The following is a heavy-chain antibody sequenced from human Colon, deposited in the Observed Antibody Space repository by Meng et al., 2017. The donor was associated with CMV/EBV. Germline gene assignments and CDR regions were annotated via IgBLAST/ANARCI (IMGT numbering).Heavy chain of an antibody. CDR2: INSDGSST. CDR3: ARDFGGVGSTNAFDY. V-gene: IGHV3-74*01. Sequence: EVQLVESGGAFVHPGASRRRSXDDSGTTFSSYWMHWVRQAPGQGLVWVSRINSDGSSTSYAEFVKGRFTISRDNAKNTLFLQMKSLGVEDTAVYYCARDFGGVGSTNAFDYWGLGTLVTVSS. J-gene: IGHJ4*02. D-gene: IGHD1-26*01. CDR1: GTTFSSYW.